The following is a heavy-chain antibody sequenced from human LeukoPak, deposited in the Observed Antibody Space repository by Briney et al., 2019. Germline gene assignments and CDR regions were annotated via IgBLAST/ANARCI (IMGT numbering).Heavy chain of an antibody. CDR3: TTKGPRRGYFDY. V-gene: IGHV4-61*01. J-gene: IGHJ4*02. Sequence: KASETLSLSCTVSGVSVSSDSYYWSWIRQPPGKGVEWIGYIYYTGSTNYNPSLKSRVTISVDMTKNQFSLKLTSVTAADTAVYYCTTKGPRRGYFDYWGQGTLVAVSS. CDR2: IYYTGST. CDR1: GVSVSSDSYY.